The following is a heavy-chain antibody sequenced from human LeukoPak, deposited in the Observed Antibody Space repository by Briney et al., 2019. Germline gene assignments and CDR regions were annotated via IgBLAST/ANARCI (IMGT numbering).Heavy chain of an antibody. CDR3: ARLRRVRGGRMEFDS. CDR2: IYFGGTT. D-gene: IGHD3-10*01. J-gene: IGHJ4*02. V-gene: IGHV4-39*01. CDR1: SVSISDSNYF. Sequence: SSETLSLTCTVSSVSISDSNYFWGWIRQPPGKGLQSIGSIYFGGTTYYNAPLKSRVTLSVDTSKNLFSLTLASVTAADTAIYYCARLRRVRGGRMEFDSWGQGTLVTVSS.